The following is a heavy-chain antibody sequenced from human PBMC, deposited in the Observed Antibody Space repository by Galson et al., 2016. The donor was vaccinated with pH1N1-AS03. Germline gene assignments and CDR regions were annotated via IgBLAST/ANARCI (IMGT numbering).Heavy chain of an antibody. CDR2: ISSSGNYK. J-gene: IGHJ3*02. V-gene: IGHV3-21*01. D-gene: IGHD3-22*01. CDR3: ARSRSPDYYDSSTYRPDAFDI. CDR1: YS. Sequence: YSMNWVRQAPGKGLEWVSSISSSGNYKYYADSVKGRFTVSRDNAMNSLYLQMNSLRAEDTALYYCARSRSPDYYDSSTYRPDAFDIWGQGTMVTVSS.